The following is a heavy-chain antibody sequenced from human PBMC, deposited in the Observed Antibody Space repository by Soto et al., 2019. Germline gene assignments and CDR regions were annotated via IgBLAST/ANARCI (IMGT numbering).Heavy chain of an antibody. J-gene: IGHJ4*02. Sequence: PGGSLRLSCTASGFTFGDYAMSWFRQAPGKGLEWVGFIRSKAYGGTTEYAASVKGRFTISRDDSKSIAYLQMNSLKTEDTAVYYCTRDDGSGWYKGFDYWGQGTLVTVSS. D-gene: IGHD6-19*01. CDR1: GFTFGDYA. CDR2: IRSKAYGGTT. V-gene: IGHV3-49*03. CDR3: TRDDGSGWYKGFDY.